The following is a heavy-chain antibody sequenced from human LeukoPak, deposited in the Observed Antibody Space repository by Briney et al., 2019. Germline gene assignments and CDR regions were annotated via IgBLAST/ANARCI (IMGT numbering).Heavy chain of an antibody. J-gene: IGHJ6*03. V-gene: IGHV4-34*01. CDR1: GGSFSDYY. D-gene: IGHD6-13*01. Sequence: SETLSLTCAVYGGSFSDYYWSWIRQPPGKGLEWIGEINHSGSTNYNPSLKSRVTISVDTSKNQFSLKLSSVTAADTAVYYCARRIRQQLVDQSYYYYYYMDVWSKGTTVTISS. CDR2: INHSGST. CDR3: ARRIRQQLVDQSYYYYYYMDV.